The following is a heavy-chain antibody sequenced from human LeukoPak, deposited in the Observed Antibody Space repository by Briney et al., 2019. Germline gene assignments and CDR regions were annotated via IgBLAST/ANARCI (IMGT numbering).Heavy chain of an antibody. CDR1: GYTFTGYY. Sequence: ASVKVSCKASGYTFTGYYMHWVRQAPGQGLEWMGWINPNSGGTNYAQKLQGRVTMTTDTSTSTAYMELRSLRSDDTAVYYCARGRDYWGFTYFDYWGQGTLVTVSS. V-gene: IGHV1-2*02. CDR3: ARGRDYWGFTYFDY. CDR2: INPNSGGT. J-gene: IGHJ4*02. D-gene: IGHD7-27*01.